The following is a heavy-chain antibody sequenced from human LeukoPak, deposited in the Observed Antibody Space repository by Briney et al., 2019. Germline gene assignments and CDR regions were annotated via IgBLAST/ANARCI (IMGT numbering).Heavy chain of an antibody. D-gene: IGHD3-22*01. V-gene: IGHV4-59*01. J-gene: IGHJ3*02. CDR1: GGSISSYY. CDR2: IYYSGST. Sequence: PSETLSLTCTVSGGSISSYYWSWIRQPPGKGLEWIGYIYYSGSTNYNPSLKSRVTISVDTSKNQFSLKLSSVTAADTAVYYCARVVVEEAFDIWGQGTMVTVSS. CDR3: ARVVVEEAFDI.